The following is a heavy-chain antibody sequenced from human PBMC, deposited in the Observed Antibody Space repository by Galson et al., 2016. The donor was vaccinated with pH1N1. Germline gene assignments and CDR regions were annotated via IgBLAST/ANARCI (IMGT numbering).Heavy chain of an antibody. CDR3: AKPSDKGLQFYYFDS. CDR1: GFSFSNFV. D-gene: IGHD5-24*01. V-gene: IGHV3-23*01. Sequence: SLRLSCAASGFSFSNFVMSWVRQAPGKGLEWVSSISGTSLSRYYTDSVKGRFTTTRDNSRNTLFLQMDSPRAEDTAVYYCAKPSDKGLQFYYFDSWGQGTLVTVSS. J-gene: IGHJ4*02. CDR2: ISGTSLSR.